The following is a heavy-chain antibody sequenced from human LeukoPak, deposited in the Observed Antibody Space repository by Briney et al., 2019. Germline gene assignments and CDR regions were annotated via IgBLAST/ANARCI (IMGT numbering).Heavy chain of an antibody. V-gene: IGHV4-39*07. J-gene: IGHJ5*02. Sequence: PSETLSLTCTVSGGSISSSSYYWGWIRQPPGKGLEWIGEINHSGSTNYNPSLKSRVTISVDTSKNQFSLKLSSVTAADTAVYYCARLLGYDYVWGSLGRIWFDPWGQGTLVTVSS. D-gene: IGHD3-16*01. CDR3: ARLLGYDYVWGSLGRIWFDP. CDR2: INHSGST. CDR1: GGSISSSSYY.